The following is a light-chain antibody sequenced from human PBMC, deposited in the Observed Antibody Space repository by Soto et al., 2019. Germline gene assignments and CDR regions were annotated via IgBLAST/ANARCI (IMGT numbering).Light chain of an antibody. CDR1: SSNIGAGYD. CDR3: QSYASSLTSYV. J-gene: IGLJ1*01. V-gene: IGLV1-40*01. Sequence: QSVLTQPPSVSGAPGQRVTISCTGSSSNIGAGYDVHWYQHLPGTAPKLLIYGNSNRPSGVPDRFSGSKSGTSASLAITGLQAEDEADYYCQSYASSLTSYVFGTGTKLTVL. CDR2: GNS.